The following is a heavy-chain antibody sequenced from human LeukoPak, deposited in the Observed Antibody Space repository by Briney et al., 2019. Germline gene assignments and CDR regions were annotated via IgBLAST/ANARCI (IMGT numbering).Heavy chain of an antibody. J-gene: IGHJ4*02. V-gene: IGHV1-18*01. D-gene: IGHD3-22*01. CDR2: ISIYNGDT. Sequence: ASVKVSCKASGYIFAGYGITWVRQAPGQGLEWMGWISIYNGDTDYAQKFQGRVTMTTDTSTRTAYMELRSLRSDDTAVYYCTRSYDRSYYFDYWGQGTLVTVSS. CDR3: TRSYDRSYYFDY. CDR1: GYIFAGYG.